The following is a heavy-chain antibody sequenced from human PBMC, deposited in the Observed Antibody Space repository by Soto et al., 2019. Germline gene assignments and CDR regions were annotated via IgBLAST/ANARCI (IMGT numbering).Heavy chain of an antibody. J-gene: IGHJ4*02. D-gene: IGHD2-2*01. CDR2: TYYNGNA. Sequence: SETLSLTCNVSGGSIDRSNYYWDWLRQPPGKGLEWIGTTYYNGNAYYNPSLKSRVSVSVDTSKNQFSLKLSSVTAADTAVYYCARVPDYWGQGILVTVSS. CDR3: ARVPDY. V-gene: IGHV4-39*07. CDR1: GGSIDRSNYY.